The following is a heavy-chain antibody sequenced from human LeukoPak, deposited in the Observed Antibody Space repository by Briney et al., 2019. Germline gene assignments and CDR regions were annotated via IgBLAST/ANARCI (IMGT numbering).Heavy chain of an antibody. D-gene: IGHD3-22*01. J-gene: IGHJ4*02. Sequence: ASVKVSCKASGYNFIRYGISWVRQAPGQGLGWMGWISGYNGNTSYAQKFQGRVTMTRDTSTSTAYMELRSLRSDDTAVYYCARDGHRMYYYESSVYRFDYWGQGTLVTVSS. CDR1: GYNFIRYG. V-gene: IGHV1-18*01. CDR2: ISGYNGNT. CDR3: ARDGHRMYYYESSVYRFDY.